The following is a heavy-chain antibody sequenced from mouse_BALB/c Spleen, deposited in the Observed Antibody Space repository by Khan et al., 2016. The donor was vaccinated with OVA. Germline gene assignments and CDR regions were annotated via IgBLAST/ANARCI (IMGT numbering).Heavy chain of an antibody. CDR3: AREGYYGNSRAWFAY. CDR1: GYTFISYY. V-gene: IGHV1S56*01. D-gene: IGHD2-1*01. CDR2: IYPGNINT. J-gene: IGHJ3*01. Sequence: VQLQESGPELVKPGASVRISCKASGYTFISYYIHWVKQRPGQGLEWIGWIYPGNINTKYNEKFKGKATLTADKSSSTAYMQLSSLTSEDSAVYFCAREGYYGNSRAWFAYWGQGTLVTVSA.